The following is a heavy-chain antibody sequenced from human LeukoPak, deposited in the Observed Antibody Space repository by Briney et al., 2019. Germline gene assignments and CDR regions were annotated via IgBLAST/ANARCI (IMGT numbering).Heavy chain of an antibody. CDR3: AKFRRSSGYSPIDY. V-gene: IGHV3-23*01. CDR1: GFTFSSYA. Sequence: GSLRLSCAASGFTFSSYAMSWVRQAPGKGLEWVSAISGSGGSTYYADSVKGRFTISRDNSKNTLYLQMNSLRAEDTAVYYCAKFRRSSGYSPIDYWGQGTLVTVSS. CDR2: ISGSGGST. D-gene: IGHD3-22*01. J-gene: IGHJ4*02.